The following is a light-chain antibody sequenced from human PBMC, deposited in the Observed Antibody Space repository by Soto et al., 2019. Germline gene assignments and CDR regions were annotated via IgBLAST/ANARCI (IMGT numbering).Light chain of an antibody. CDR3: MQALQTPPWT. Sequence: DIVMTHSPLSLPVTPGEPASISCRSSQSLLHSNGYIYLDWYLQQPGQSPQLLIYLGSNRASGVPDRCSGSGSGTDFTLKISRVEAEDVGVYYCMQALQTPPWTFGQGTKVEIK. CDR1: QSLLHSNGYIY. CDR2: LGS. J-gene: IGKJ1*01. V-gene: IGKV2-28*01.